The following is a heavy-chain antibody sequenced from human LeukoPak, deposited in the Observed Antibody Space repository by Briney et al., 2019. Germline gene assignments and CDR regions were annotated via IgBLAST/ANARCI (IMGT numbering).Heavy chain of an antibody. J-gene: IGHJ3*01. CDR1: GFTFSSYA. Sequence: PGRCLRLSYAASGFTFSSYAMSWVRQAPRDGLECVSVLSGSGGSTYYADSGKGRFTISRDNCKNTLYLQMNSLTTTDASVYYWAKSNGYGLVDTWGPGTMVAVSS. CDR3: AKSNGYGLVDT. V-gene: IGHV3-23*01. D-gene: IGHD3-10*01. CDR2: LSGSGGST.